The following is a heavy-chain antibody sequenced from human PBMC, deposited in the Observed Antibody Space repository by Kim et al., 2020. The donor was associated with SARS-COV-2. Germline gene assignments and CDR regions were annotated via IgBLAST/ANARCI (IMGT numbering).Heavy chain of an antibody. CDR3: ARDSSTGYSSGWYPRWGNTKENWFDP. J-gene: IGHJ5*02. CDR2: INSDGSST. V-gene: IGHV3-74*01. D-gene: IGHD6-19*01. CDR1: GFTFSSYW. Sequence: GGSLRLSCAASGFTFSSYWMHWVRQAPGKGLVWVSRINSDGSSTSYADSVKGRFTISRDNAKNTLYLQMNSLRAEDTAVYYCARDSSTGYSSGWYPRWGNTKENWFDPWGQGTLVTVSS.